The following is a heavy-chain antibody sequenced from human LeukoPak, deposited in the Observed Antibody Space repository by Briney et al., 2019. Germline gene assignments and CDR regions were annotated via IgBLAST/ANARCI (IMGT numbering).Heavy chain of an antibody. V-gene: IGHV3-7*01. Sequence: GGSLRLSCAASGFTFSSYWMSWVRQAPGKGLEWVANIKQDGSEKYYVDSVKGRFTISRDNAENSLYLQMNSLRAEDTAVYYCARGIVVVPAARRVNWFDPWGQGTLVTVSS. CDR3: ARGIVVVPAARRVNWFDP. D-gene: IGHD2-2*01. CDR2: IKQDGSEK. J-gene: IGHJ5*02. CDR1: GFTFSSYW.